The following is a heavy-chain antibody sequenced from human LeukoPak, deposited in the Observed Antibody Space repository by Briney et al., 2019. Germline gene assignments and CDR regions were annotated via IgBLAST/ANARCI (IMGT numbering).Heavy chain of an antibody. CDR3: ARHLSYYDILTGYYLGWYFDL. CDR1: GGSFSGYF. Sequence: SETLSLTCAVYGGSFSGYFWSWIRQPPGKGLEWIGYIYYSGSTNYNPSLKSRVTISVDTSKNQFSLKLSSVTAADTAVYYCARHLSYYDILTGYYLGWYFDLWGRGTLVTVSS. CDR2: IYYSGST. V-gene: IGHV4-59*08. J-gene: IGHJ2*01. D-gene: IGHD3-9*01.